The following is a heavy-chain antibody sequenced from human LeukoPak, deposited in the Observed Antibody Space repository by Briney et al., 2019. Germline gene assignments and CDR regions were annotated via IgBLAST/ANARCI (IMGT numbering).Heavy chain of an antibody. J-gene: IGHJ4*02. CDR3: AKDIRGRYGYYGSGSLDY. CDR2: NSWNSGSI. CDR1: GFPFYDYA. D-gene: IGHD3-10*01. Sequence: PGRSLRLSCAASGFPFYDYAMHWGRQAPGKGLGWVSGNSWNSGSISYAGSVKGRFTISRDNPKNSLYLQMNSLRAEDTALYYCAKDIRGRYGYYGSGSLDYWGQGTLVTVSS. V-gene: IGHV3-9*01.